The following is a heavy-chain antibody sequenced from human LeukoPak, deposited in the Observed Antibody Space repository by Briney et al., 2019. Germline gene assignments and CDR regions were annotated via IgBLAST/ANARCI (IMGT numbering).Heavy chain of an antibody. CDR1: GFTFSSYW. CDR2: IKQDGSEK. V-gene: IGHV3-7*03. CDR3: ARDLSDIVVVPAAIHYYYYGMDV. J-gene: IGHJ6*04. Sequence: GGSLRLSCAASGFTFSSYWMSWVRQAPGKGLEWVANIKQDGSEKYYVDSVKGRFTISRDNAKNSLYLQMDSLRAEDTAVYYCARDLSDIVVVPAAIHYYYYGMDVWGKGTTVTVSS. D-gene: IGHD2-2*01.